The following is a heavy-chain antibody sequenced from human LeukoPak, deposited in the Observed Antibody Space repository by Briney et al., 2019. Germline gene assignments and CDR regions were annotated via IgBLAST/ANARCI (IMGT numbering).Heavy chain of an antibody. V-gene: IGHV3-23*01. Sequence: GVSLRLSCAASGFTVSAYAMAWVRQAPGKGLEWVSTIYDDNTYYADSVKGRFAISRDNAKNSLYLQMNSLRAEDAAVYYCARGIAAAGSYGMDVWGQGTTVTVSS. D-gene: IGHD6-13*01. CDR3: ARGIAAAGSYGMDV. CDR1: GFTVSAYA. J-gene: IGHJ6*02. CDR2: IYDDNT.